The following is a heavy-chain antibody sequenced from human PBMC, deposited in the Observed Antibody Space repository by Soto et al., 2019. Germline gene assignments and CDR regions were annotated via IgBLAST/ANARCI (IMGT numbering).Heavy chain of an antibody. D-gene: IGHD5-18*01. CDR1: GFIFSNSW. CDR3: ARLSTAIANGDF. CDR2: IKQDGSEK. Sequence: VGSLRLSCAASGFIFSNSWMSWVRQAPGKGLEWVANIKQDGSEKYYMDSVKGRFTISRDNAKNSLYLQMDSLRVEDTAVYFCARLSTAIANGDFWGQGTLVTVSS. J-gene: IGHJ4*02. V-gene: IGHV3-7*03.